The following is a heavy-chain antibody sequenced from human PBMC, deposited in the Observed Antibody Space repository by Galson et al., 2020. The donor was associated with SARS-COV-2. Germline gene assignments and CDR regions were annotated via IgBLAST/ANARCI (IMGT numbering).Heavy chain of an antibody. Sequence: ASVKVSCTASGYTFTSYYMHWVRQAPGQGLEWMGIINPSGGRTSYAQKFQGRVTMTRDTSTSTVYMELSSLRSEDTAVYYCARGGRITMVRGVILVDYWGQGTLVTVSS. J-gene: IGHJ4*02. V-gene: IGHV1-46*01. CDR1: GYTFTSYY. CDR2: INPSGGRT. D-gene: IGHD3-10*01. CDR3: ARGGRITMVRGVILVDY.